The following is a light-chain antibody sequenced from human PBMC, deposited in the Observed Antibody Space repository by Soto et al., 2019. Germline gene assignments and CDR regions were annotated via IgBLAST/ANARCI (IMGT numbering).Light chain of an antibody. CDR1: SSDVGSYNR. Sequence: QSALTQPPSVSGSPGQSVAISRTGTSSDVGSYNRVSWYQQPPGTAPKLMIFDVSNRPSGVPDRFSGSKSGNTASLTISGLQAEDEAYYYCSSYTTSSTYVFGTGTKLTVL. CDR2: DVS. V-gene: IGLV2-18*02. CDR3: SSYTTSSTYV. J-gene: IGLJ1*01.